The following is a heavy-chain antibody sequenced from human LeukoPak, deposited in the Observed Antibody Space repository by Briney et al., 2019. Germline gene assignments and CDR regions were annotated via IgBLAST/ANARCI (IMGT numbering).Heavy chain of an antibody. CDR2: IYYSGST. J-gene: IGHJ5*02. CDR1: GGSISSSSYY. Sequence: SETLSLTCTVSGGSISSSSYYWGWIRQPPGKGLEWIGSIYYSGSTYYNPSLKSRVTISVDTSKNQFSLKLSSVTAADTAVYYCARSTTQLLWFGEPNWFDPWGQGTLVTVSS. V-gene: IGHV4-39*07. CDR3: ARSTTQLLWFGEPNWFDP. D-gene: IGHD3-10*01.